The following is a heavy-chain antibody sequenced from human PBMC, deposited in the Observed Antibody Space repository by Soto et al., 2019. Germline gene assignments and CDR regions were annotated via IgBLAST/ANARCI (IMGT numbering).Heavy chain of an antibody. D-gene: IGHD3-9*01. CDR2: IIPIFGIA. V-gene: IGHV1-69*10. CDR3: ARDYDILTGYDAFDI. CDR1: GGTFSSYA. Sequence: ASVKVSCKASGGTFSSYAISWVRQAPGQGLEWMGGIIPIFGIANYAQKFQGRVTITADKSTSTAYMELSSLRSEDTAVYYCARDYDILTGYDAFDIWGQGTMVTVSS. J-gene: IGHJ3*02.